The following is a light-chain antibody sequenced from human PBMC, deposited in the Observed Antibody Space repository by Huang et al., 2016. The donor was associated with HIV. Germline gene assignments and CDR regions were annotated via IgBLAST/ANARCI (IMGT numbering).Light chain of an antibody. CDR1: QRVLSSATNKNY. V-gene: IGKV4-1*01. Sequence: DIVMTQSPDSLAVSLGEAATLTCRSSQRVLSSATNKNYLAWFQQKSGQSPKLLMFWESTREAGVPDRFSGSGSGTHFTLTINNVKTEDVAIYYCQQYYTSPQTFGPGTRVEI. J-gene: IGKJ1*01. CDR3: QQYYTSPQT. CDR2: WES.